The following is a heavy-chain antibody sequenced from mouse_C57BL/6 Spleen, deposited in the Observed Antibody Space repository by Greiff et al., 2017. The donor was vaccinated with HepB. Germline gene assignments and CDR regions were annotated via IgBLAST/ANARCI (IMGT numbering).Heavy chain of an antibody. J-gene: IGHJ4*01. CDR2: INPNNGGT. CDR1: GYTFTDYN. D-gene: IGHD1-1*01. Sequence: EVQLQQSGPELVKPGASVKIPCKASGYTFTDYNMDWVKQSHGKSLEWIGDINPNNGGTIYNQKFKGKATLTVDKSSSTAYMELRSLTSEDTAVYYCARGPLLLRAGAMDYWGQGTSATVSS. V-gene: IGHV1-18*01. CDR3: ARGPLLLRAGAMDY.